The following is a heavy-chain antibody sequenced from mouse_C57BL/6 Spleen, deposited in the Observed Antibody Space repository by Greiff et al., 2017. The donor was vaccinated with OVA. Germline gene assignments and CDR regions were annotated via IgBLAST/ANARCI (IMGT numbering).Heavy chain of an antibody. J-gene: IGHJ4*01. CDR3: ARRYYSNYEDYAMDY. V-gene: IGHV1-82*01. CDR1: GYAFSSSW. Sequence: QVHVKQSGPELVKPGASVKISCKASGYAFSSSWMNWVKQRPGKGLEWIGRIYPGDGDSNYNGKFKGKATLTADKSSSTAYMQRSSLTSEDSAVYFCARRYYSNYEDYAMDYWGQGTSVTVSS. CDR2: IYPGDGDS. D-gene: IGHD2-5*01.